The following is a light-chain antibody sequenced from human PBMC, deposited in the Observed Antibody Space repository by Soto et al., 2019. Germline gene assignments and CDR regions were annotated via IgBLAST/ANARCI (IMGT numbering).Light chain of an antibody. CDR3: QQCDNWPPVT. Sequence: EIVMTQSPATLSVSPGERATLSCRASQSVRSNLAWYQQKPGQAPRLLIYGAFTRATGIPARFSGSGSGTEFTLTISSLQSEDYAVYYCQQCDNWPPVTFGGGTKVDIK. CDR2: GAF. CDR1: QSVRSN. J-gene: IGKJ4*02. V-gene: IGKV3-15*01.